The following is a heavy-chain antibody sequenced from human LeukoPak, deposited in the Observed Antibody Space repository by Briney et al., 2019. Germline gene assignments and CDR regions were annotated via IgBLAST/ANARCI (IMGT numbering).Heavy chain of an antibody. CDR1: GFTFSSYA. Sequence: GGSLRLSCAASGFTFSSYAMHWVRQAPGKGLEWVAVISYDGSNKYYADSVKGRFTISRDNSKNTLYLQMNSLRAEDTAVYYCARVEVPAGNWGQGTLVTVSS. CDR2: ISYDGSNK. V-gene: IGHV3-30-3*01. J-gene: IGHJ4*02. D-gene: IGHD2-2*01. CDR3: ARVEVPAGN.